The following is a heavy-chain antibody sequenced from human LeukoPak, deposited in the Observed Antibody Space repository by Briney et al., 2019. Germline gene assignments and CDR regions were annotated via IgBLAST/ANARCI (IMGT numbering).Heavy chain of an antibody. V-gene: IGHV1-18*01. CDR1: GYTFTSYG. CDR3: ARDWIQPWRTRSDYFDY. Sequence: GASVKVSCKASGYTFTSYGISWVRQAPGQGLEWMGWISAYNGNTNYAQKLQGRVTMTTDTSTSTAYMELRSLRSDDTAVYYCARDWIQPWRTRSDYFDYWGQGTLVTVSS. D-gene: IGHD5-18*01. CDR2: ISAYNGNT. J-gene: IGHJ4*02.